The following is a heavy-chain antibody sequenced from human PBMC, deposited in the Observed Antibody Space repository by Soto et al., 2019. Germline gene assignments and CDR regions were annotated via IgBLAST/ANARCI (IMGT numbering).Heavy chain of an antibody. CDR1: GFTFSSYA. Sequence: EVQLLESGGGLVQPGGSLRLSCAASGFTFSSYAMSWVRQAPGKGLEWVSVISSRGGSTYYADSVKGRLTISRDNSKNPLYLQMNSLRAEDTAVYYCAKDLPDPGYYWGQGTLVTVSS. J-gene: IGHJ4*02. CDR3: AKDLPDPGYY. V-gene: IGHV3-23*01. CDR2: ISSRGGST.